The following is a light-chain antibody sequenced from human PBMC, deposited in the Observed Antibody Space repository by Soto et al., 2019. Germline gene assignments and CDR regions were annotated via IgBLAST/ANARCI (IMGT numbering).Light chain of an antibody. CDR1: QSVLSRLNNKNY. J-gene: IGKJ4*01. Sequence: DIVMTQSPDSLAVSLGERATINCKSTQSVLSRLNNKNYLAWYQQKPGQPPKLLIYWASTRESGVPDRFSGSGSGTDFTLTISSLQAEDVAVYYCQHYCDTPLTFGGGTKVDI. CDR3: QHYCDTPLT. CDR2: WAS. V-gene: IGKV4-1*01.